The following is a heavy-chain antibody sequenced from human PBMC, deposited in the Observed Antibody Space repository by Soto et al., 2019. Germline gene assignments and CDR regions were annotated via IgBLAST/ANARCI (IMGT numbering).Heavy chain of an antibody. D-gene: IGHD2-2*01. Sequence: HPGGSLRLSCAASGFTFSNSWMHWVRQVSGKGLEWVSRINADGTSTSYADSVKGRFTISRDNAKNTLYLHVNSLRAEDTAVYYRVQVLARGVGVPRFYFDYWGQGALVTVSS. J-gene: IGHJ4*02. CDR3: VQVLARGVGVPRFYFDY. CDR2: INADGTST. CDR1: GFTFSNSW. V-gene: IGHV3-74*01.